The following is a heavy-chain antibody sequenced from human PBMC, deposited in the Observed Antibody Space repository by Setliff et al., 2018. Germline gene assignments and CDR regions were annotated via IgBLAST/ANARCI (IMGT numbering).Heavy chain of an antibody. CDR1: GDSISNYY. CDR2: IYVTEST. J-gene: IGHJ4*02. CDR3: ARDNTIVGATDY. V-gene: IGHV4-4*07. Sequence: KPSETLSLTCTVSGDSISNYYWNWIRQPAGKGLEWIGRIYVTESTKYNPSLKSRVTLSIDTSKNQFSLKLSSVTAADTAVYFCARDNTIVGATDYWGQGTLVTVSS. D-gene: IGHD1-26*01.